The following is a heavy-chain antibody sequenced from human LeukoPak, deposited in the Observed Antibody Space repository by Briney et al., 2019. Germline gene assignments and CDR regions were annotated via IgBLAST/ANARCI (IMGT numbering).Heavy chain of an antibody. CDR1: GFTFSNYA. Sequence: RGSLRLSCAASGFTFSNYAMSWDRQAPGQGLEWVSTIGGSGGSTYYADSVKGRFTISRDNSKNILYLHMNSLRAEDTAVYYCARMGGGSDAFDIWGQGTMVTVSS. V-gene: IGHV3-23*01. CDR3: ARMGGGSDAFDI. D-gene: IGHD3-16*01. J-gene: IGHJ3*02. CDR2: IGGSGGST.